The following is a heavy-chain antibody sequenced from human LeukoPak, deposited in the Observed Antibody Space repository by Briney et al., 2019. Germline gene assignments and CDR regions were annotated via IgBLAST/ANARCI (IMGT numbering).Heavy chain of an antibody. V-gene: IGHV3-33*01. CDR3: ARDRGYNNALDI. CDR1: GFTFSSYG. J-gene: IGHJ3*02. D-gene: IGHD5-24*01. CDR2: IWYDGSNK. Sequence: GGSLRLSCAAPGFTFSSYGMHWVRQAPGKGLEWVAVIWYDGSNKYYADSVKGRFTISRDNSKNTLYLQMSSLRAEDTAVYYCARDRGYNNALDIWGQGTMVTVSS.